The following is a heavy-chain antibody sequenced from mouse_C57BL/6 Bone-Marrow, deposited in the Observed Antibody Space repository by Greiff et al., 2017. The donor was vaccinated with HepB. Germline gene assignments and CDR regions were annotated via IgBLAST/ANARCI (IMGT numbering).Heavy chain of an antibody. D-gene: IGHD1-1*01. V-gene: IGHV14-3*01. J-gene: IGHJ1*03. Sequence: EVQRVESVAELVRPGASVKLSCTASGFNIKNTYMHWVKQRPEQGLEWIGRIDPANGNTKYAPKFQGKATITADTSSNTAYLQLSRLTSEDTAISYCALTYPLPYDYGRSNLYCDGWGTETTVTVSS. CDR1: GFNIKNTY. CDR2: IDPANGNT. CDR3: ALTYPLPYDYGRSNLYCDG.